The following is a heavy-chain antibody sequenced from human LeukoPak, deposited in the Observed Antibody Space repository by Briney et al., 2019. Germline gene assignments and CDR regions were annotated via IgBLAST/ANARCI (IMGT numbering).Heavy chain of an antibody. CDR2: ISGTGDNT. CDR1: GFTFSSYA. V-gene: IGHV3-23*01. J-gene: IGHJ4*02. Sequence: GGSLRLSCAASGFTFSSYAMSWVRQAPGKGPEWLSAISGTGDNTFHADSVRGRFTISRDNSKSTVFLQMNSLRAEDTALYYCTRRGVDFPYYFDSWGQGTLVTVSS. CDR3: TRRGVDFPYYFDS. D-gene: IGHD3-3*01.